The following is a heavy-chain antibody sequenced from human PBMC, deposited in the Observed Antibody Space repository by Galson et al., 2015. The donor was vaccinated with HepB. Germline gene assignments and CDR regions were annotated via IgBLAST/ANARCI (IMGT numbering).Heavy chain of an antibody. CDR1: GYTFTGSS. V-gene: IGHV1-2*06. Sequence: SVKVSCKASGYTFTGSSIHWVRQAPGQGLEWMGRINPNSGGTNDAQKFQGRVTMTRDTSISTAYMELRRLRSDDTAVYFCARGEACSGGSCFLGYYFYYMDVWGKGTTVTVSS. CDR2: INPNSGGT. CDR3: ARGEACSGGSCFLGYYFYYMDV. J-gene: IGHJ6*03. D-gene: IGHD2-15*01.